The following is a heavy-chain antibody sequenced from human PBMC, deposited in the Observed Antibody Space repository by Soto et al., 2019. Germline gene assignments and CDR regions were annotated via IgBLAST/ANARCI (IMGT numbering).Heavy chain of an antibody. V-gene: IGHV1-46*01. D-gene: IGHD3-3*01. Sequence: ASVKVSCKASGYTFTSYYMHWVRQAPGQGLEWMGIINPSGGSTSYAQKFQGRVTMTRDTSTSTVYMELSSLRSEDTAVYYCARDRRTIFGVVIISYYYYGMDVWGQGTTVTV. J-gene: IGHJ6*02. CDR1: GYTFTSYY. CDR2: INPSGGST. CDR3: ARDRRTIFGVVIISYYYYGMDV.